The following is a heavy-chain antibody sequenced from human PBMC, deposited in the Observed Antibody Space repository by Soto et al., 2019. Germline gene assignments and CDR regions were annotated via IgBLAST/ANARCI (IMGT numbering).Heavy chain of an antibody. Sequence: HPGGSLRISCAASGFTFSTYAMNWVRQAPGNGLEWVSAISGSGGSIHYADSVKGRFTISRDNSKNTLYLQMNSLRDEDTAVYHCVKGYWKGDVWGQGTTVT. D-gene: IGHD1-1*01. CDR1: GFTFSTYA. J-gene: IGHJ6*02. CDR3: VKGYWKGDV. CDR2: ISGSGGSI. V-gene: IGHV3-23*01.